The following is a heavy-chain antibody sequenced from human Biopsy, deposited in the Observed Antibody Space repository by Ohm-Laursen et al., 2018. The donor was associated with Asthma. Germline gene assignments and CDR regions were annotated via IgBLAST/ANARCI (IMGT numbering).Heavy chain of an antibody. CDR3: AKVRSDWVITESFDY. J-gene: IGHJ4*02. CDR1: GLKFDEYT. Sequence: SLRLSCAASGLKFDEYTMHWVRQAQGKGLEWVSGISWNSATIGYADSVEGRFTISRDNAKNSVFLHMDSLRPEDTAFYYCAKVRSDWVITESFDYWGQGVLVTVSS. V-gene: IGHV3-9*01. CDR2: ISWNSATI. D-gene: IGHD3-22*01.